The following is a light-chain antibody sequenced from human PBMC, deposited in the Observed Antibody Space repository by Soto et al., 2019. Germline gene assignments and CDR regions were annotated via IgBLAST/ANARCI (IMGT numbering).Light chain of an antibody. Sequence: QSALTQPASVSGSPGQSVAISCTGTSSDVGAYNYVSWYQQHPGKAPKLLLSEVSNRPSGVSDRFSGSKSGNTASLTISGLQAEGEADYYCSSLTTSFTYVLXTGTKVTVL. J-gene: IGLJ1*01. V-gene: IGLV2-14*01. CDR2: EVS. CDR3: SSLTTSFTYV. CDR1: SSDVGAYNY.